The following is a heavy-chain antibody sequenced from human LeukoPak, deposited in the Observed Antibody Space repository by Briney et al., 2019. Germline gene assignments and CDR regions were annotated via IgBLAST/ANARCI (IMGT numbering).Heavy chain of an antibody. V-gene: IGHV4-39*07. Sequence: KSSETLSLTCSVSGGSISSSSYYWNWIRQPPEKRLEWIGNIYSNGNIHSYNPSLKSRVTISLDTSKNQFSLKMRSVTAADTAVYYCATSRPPTTPFDHWGQGVLVAVSS. CDR1: GGSISSSSYY. J-gene: IGHJ4*02. CDR3: ATSRPPTTPFDH. D-gene: IGHD1-14*01. CDR2: IYSNGNIH.